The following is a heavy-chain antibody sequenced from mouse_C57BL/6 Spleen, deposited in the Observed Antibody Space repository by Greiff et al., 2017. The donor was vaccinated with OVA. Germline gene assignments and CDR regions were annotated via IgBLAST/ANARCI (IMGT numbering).Heavy chain of an antibody. J-gene: IGHJ1*03. CDR1: GFTFSSYG. CDR3: ARPSGTSWYFDV. CDR2: ISSGGSYT. V-gene: IGHV5-6*01. Sequence: EVNVVESGGDLVKPGGSLKLSCAASGFTFSSYGMSWVRQTPDKRLEWVATISSGGSYTYYPDSVKGRFTISRDNAKNTLYLQMSSLKSEDTAMYYCARPSGTSWYFDVWGTGTTVTVSS. D-gene: IGHD4-1*01.